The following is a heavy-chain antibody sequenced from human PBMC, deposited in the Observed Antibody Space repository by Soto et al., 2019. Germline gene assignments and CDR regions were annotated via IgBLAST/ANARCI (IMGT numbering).Heavy chain of an antibody. D-gene: IGHD3-9*01. Sequence: QVQLQQWGAGPLRPLETLSLTCGVSGGSFSGYYWAWIRQSPGKGLEWIGVINDRGSMNYNPSLKSRVSISVDTSKDHYSLNLRSVTAAVAAVYYCARESHDILTGPPWVWYFDLWGRGTLVTVSS. J-gene: IGHJ2*01. V-gene: IGHV4-34*01. CDR2: INDRGSM. CDR1: GGSFSGYY. CDR3: ARESHDILTGPPWVWYFDL.